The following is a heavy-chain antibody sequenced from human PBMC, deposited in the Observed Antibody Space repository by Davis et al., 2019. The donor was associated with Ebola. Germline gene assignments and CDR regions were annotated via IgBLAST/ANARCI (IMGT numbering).Heavy chain of an antibody. J-gene: IGHJ4*02. Sequence: PSETLSLTCGVFGGSFSGYFWTWIRLSPGKGLEWIGEINHSGITKSNPSLKSRVTLSIDTSRNQFSLKLSSVTAADTALYYCARAPSCGGGCYLPDYWGQGAVVTVSS. CDR1: GGSFSGYF. V-gene: IGHV4-34*01. CDR2: INHSGIT. D-gene: IGHD2-21*02. CDR3: ARAPSCGGGCYLPDY.